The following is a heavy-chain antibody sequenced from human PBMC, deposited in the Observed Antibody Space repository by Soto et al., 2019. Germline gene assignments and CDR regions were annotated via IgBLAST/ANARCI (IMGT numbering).Heavy chain of an antibody. Sequence: QVQLVQSGAEVKKPGASVKVSCKASGYTFTSYAMQWVRQAPGQRLEWMGWINAGNGNTKHSQKFRAXAXTXCDTLASTDYMELGSQSSEDTAVCYCARDLGGWIDYGGQGTLVTVSS. CDR2: INAGNGNT. V-gene: IGHV1-3*01. D-gene: IGHD6-19*01. J-gene: IGHJ4*02. CDR3: ARDLGGWIDY. CDR1: GYTFTSYA.